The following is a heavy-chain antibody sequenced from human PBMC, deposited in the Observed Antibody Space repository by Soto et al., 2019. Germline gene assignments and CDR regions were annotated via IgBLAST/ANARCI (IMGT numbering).Heavy chain of an antibody. J-gene: IGHJ4*02. CDR2: FDPEDGET. Sequence: GASVKVSFKVSGYTLTELSMPWVLQAPGKGLEWMGGFDPEDGETIYAQKFQGRVTMTEDTSTDTAYMELSSLRSEDTAVYYCATSRERYNWNYMWGQGTLVTVS. CDR1: GYTLTELS. CDR3: ATSRERYNWNYM. D-gene: IGHD1-7*01. V-gene: IGHV1-24*01.